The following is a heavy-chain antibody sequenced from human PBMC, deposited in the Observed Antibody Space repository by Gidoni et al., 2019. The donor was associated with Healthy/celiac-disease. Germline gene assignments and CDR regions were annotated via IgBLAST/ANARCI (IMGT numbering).Heavy chain of an antibody. D-gene: IGHD2-2*02. J-gene: IGHJ5*02. Sequence: QVQLVQSGAEVKKPGSSVKVSCKASGGTFSRSAISWVRQAPGQGLEWMGGIIPIFGTANYAQKFQGRVTITADESTSTAYMELSSLRSEDTAVYYCARDQIVVVPAAIRGGYNWFDPWGQGTLVTVSS. CDR1: GGTFSRSA. CDR3: ARDQIVVVPAAIRGGYNWFDP. CDR2: IIPIFGTA. V-gene: IGHV1-69*01.